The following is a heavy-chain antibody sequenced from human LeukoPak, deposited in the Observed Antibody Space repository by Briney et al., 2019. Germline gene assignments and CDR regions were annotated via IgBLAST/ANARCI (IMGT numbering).Heavy chain of an antibody. J-gene: IGHJ4*02. V-gene: IGHV4-59*08. CDR1: GGSISSYY. Sequence: SETLSLTGTVSGGSISSYYWSWFRQPPGKGLEWIGYIYYSGSTNYNPSLKSRVTISVDTSKNQFSLKLSSVTAADTAVYYCARGDGYNFFDYWGQGTLVTVSS. CDR3: ARGDGYNFFDY. D-gene: IGHD5-24*01. CDR2: IYYSGST.